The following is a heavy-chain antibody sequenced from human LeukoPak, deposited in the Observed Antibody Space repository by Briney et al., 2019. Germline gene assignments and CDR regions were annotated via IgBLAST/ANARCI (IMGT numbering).Heavy chain of an antibody. CDR2: IYTSGSN. Sequence: SETLSLTCTVSGGSISSGSYYWSWIRQPAGKGLEWIGRIYTSGSNEYNPSLKSRVTISVDTSKNQFFLKLSSVTVADTAVYYCAREVRYDFWSGYPDYWGQGTLVTVSS. J-gene: IGHJ4*02. D-gene: IGHD3-3*01. CDR1: GGSISSGSYY. CDR3: AREVRYDFWSGYPDY. V-gene: IGHV4-61*02.